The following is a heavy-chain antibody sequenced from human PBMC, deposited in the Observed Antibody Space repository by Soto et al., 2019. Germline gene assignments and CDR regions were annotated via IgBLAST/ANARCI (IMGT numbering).Heavy chain of an antibody. CDR3: ANGDAGVSKQQLALLPFDY. V-gene: IGHV3-23*01. D-gene: IGHD6-13*01. CDR1: GFTFSSYA. CDR2: ISGSGGST. Sequence: PGGSLRLSCAASGFTFSSYAMSWVRQAPGEGLEWVSAISGSGGSTYYADSVKGRFTISRDNSKNTLYLQMNSLRAEDTAVYYCANGDAGVSKQQLALLPFDYWGQGTLETVSS. J-gene: IGHJ4*02.